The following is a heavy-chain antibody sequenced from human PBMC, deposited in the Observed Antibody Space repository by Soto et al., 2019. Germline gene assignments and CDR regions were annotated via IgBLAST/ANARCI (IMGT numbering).Heavy chain of an antibody. CDR1: GGSFSGYY. Sequence: SETLSLTCAVYGGSFSGYYWSWIRQPPGKGLEWIGEINHSGSTNYNPSLKSRVTISVDTSKNQFSLKLSSVTAADTAVYYCARGPYCSSTSCYHYYYYGMDVWGQGTTVTVSS. CDR3: ARGPYCSSTSCYHYYYYGMDV. D-gene: IGHD2-2*01. J-gene: IGHJ6*02. V-gene: IGHV4-34*01. CDR2: INHSGST.